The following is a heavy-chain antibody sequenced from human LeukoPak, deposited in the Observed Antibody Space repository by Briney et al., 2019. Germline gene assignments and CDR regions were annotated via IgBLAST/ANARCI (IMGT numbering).Heavy chain of an antibody. J-gene: IGHJ4*02. CDR3: ASTIEIAAAGTGSGDY. Sequence: PGGSLRLSCAASGFTFSSYEMNWVRQAPGKGLEWVSYISSSGSTIYYADSVKGRFTISRDNAKNSLYLQMNSLRAEDTAVYYCASTIEIAAAGTGSGDYWGQGTLVTVSS. CDR2: ISSSGSTI. D-gene: IGHD6-13*01. CDR1: GFTFSSYE. V-gene: IGHV3-48*03.